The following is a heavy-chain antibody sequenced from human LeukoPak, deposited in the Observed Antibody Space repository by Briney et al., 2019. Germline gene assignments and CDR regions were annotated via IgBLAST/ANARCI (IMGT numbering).Heavy chain of an antibody. V-gene: IGHV3-30-3*01. Sequence: GGSLRLSCAASGFTFSSYAMHRVRQAPGKGLEWVAVISYDGSNKYYADSVKGRFTISRDNSKNTLYLQMNSLRAEDTAVYYCARELLLGNYYYGMDVWGQGTTVTVSS. D-gene: IGHD1-26*01. J-gene: IGHJ6*02. CDR1: GFTFSSYA. CDR2: ISYDGSNK. CDR3: ARELLLGNYYYGMDV.